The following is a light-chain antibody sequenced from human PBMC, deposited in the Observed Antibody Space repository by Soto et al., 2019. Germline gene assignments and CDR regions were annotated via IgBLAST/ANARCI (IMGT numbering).Light chain of an antibody. Sequence: QPVLTQSPSASASLGASVKLTCTLSSGHSSYAIAWHQQRPEKGPRYLMKLNSDGSHSKGDGIPDRFSGSSSGAERYLTISSLQSEDEADYYCQTWGTGIQGVFGGGTKLTVL. CDR1: SGHSSYA. J-gene: IGLJ3*02. CDR2: LNSDGSH. V-gene: IGLV4-69*01. CDR3: QTWGTGIQGV.